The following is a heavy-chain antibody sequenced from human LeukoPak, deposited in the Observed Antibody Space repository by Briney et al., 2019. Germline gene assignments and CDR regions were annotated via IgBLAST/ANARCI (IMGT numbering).Heavy chain of an antibody. V-gene: IGHV3-21*01. CDR1: GFTSSSHS. CDR3: ARVVGFGDYYYYYYMDV. Sequence: GGSLRLSCTVSGFTSSSHSMSWVRQAPGKGLEWISSISGWSSNYIYYAESVKGRFTISRDNARNLMYLQMNSLRAEDTALYFCARVVGFGDYYYYYYMDVWGKGTTVIVSS. D-gene: IGHD1-26*01. J-gene: IGHJ6*03. CDR2: ISGWSSNYI.